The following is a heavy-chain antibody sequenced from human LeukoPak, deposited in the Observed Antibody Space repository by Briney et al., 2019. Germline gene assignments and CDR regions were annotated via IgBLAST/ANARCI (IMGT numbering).Heavy chain of an antibody. D-gene: IGHD3-22*01. CDR2: ISWNSVNI. Sequence: PGGSLRLSCAASGFILHDYYMHWARQAPGKGLVWVSDISWNSVNIGYEDPVKGRFTISRDNAKHSLYPQMNSQIAEDMALYYCAKGTMIVVAVGDYFDYWGQGTLVSVSS. CDR3: AKGTMIVVAVGDYFDY. J-gene: IGHJ4*02. V-gene: IGHV3-9*03. CDR1: GFILHDYY.